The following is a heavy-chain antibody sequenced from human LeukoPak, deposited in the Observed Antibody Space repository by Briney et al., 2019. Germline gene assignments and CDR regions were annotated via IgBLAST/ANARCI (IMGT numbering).Heavy chain of an antibody. Sequence: PGGSLRLSCAAPGFTVSPHGMHWVRQAPGKGLEWVTFIRFDGSKEYYRDSVKGRFTISRDNSKNTLYLQMNSLRTEDTAVYYCAGDFDYWGQGTLVTVSS. CDR1: GFTVSPHG. J-gene: IGHJ4*02. CDR3: AGDFDY. CDR2: IRFDGSKE. V-gene: IGHV3-30*02.